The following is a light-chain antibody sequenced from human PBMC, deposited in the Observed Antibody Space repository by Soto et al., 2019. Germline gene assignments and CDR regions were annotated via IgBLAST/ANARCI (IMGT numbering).Light chain of an antibody. Sequence: EIGLKHSPITPSLSQGQGAALSCRASHSISNYLAWYQQKPGQAPRLLIYDASNRAAGTPARFSGSGSGTDFTLTISSLEPEDFAVYYCQQRSNWPPSITFGQGTRLEI. V-gene: IGKV3-11*01. CDR1: HSISNY. CDR3: QQRSNWPPSIT. CDR2: DAS. J-gene: IGKJ5*01.